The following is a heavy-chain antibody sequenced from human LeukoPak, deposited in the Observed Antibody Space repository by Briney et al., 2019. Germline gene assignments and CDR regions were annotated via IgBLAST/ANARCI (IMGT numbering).Heavy chain of an antibody. V-gene: IGHV1-2*02. Sequence: VASVKVSCKASGYTFTGYYMHWVRQAPGQGLEWMGWINPNSGGTNYAQKFQGRVTMTRDTSISTAYMELSRLRSDDTAVYYCARLSSSRYYFDYWGQGTLVTVSS. J-gene: IGHJ4*02. CDR3: ARLSSSRYYFDY. CDR2: INPNSGGT. D-gene: IGHD6-6*01. CDR1: GYTFTGYY.